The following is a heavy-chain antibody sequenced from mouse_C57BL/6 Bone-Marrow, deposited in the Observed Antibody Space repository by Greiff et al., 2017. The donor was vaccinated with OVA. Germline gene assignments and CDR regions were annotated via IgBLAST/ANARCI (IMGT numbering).Heavy chain of an antibody. D-gene: IGHD2-4*01. CDR3: ARWGDYDDY. CDR1: GYTFTSYW. V-gene: IGHV1-64*01. Sequence: QVHVKQSGAELVKPGASVKLSCKASGYTFTSYWMHWVKQRPGQGLEWIGMIHPNSGSTNYNEKFKSKATLTVDKSSSTAYMQLSSLTSEDSAVYYCARWGDYDDYWGQGTTLTVSS. J-gene: IGHJ2*01. CDR2: IHPNSGST.